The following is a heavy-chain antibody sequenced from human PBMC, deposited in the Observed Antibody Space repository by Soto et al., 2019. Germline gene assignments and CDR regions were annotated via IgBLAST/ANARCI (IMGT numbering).Heavy chain of an antibody. CDR1: GGSISSSSYY. V-gene: IGHV4-39*01. CDR3: ARGYSSSWYGVGWFDP. D-gene: IGHD6-13*01. J-gene: IGHJ5*02. Sequence: SETLSLTCTVSGGSISSSSYYWGWIRQPPGKGLEWIGRIYYSGSTYYNPSLKSRVTISVDTSKNQFSLKLSSVTAADTAVYYCARGYSSSWYGVGWFDPWGQGTLVTVSS. CDR2: IYYSGST.